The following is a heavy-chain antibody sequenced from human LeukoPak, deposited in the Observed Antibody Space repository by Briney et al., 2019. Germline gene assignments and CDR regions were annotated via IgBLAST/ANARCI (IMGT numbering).Heavy chain of an antibody. J-gene: IGHJ5*02. D-gene: IGHD2-15*01. CDR2: INPNSGGT. Sequence: GASVKVSCKASGYTFTGYYMHWVRQAPGQGLEWMGWINPNSGGTNYAQKFQGRVTMTRDTSISTAYMEVSRLRSDDTAVYYCAREHVVVEAATSARWFDPWGQGTLVTVSS. CDR3: AREHVVVEAATSARWFDP. CDR1: GYTFTGYY. V-gene: IGHV1-2*02.